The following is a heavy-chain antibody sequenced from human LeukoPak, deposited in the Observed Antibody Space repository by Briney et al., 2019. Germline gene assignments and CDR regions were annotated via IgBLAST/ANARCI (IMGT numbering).Heavy chain of an antibody. V-gene: IGHV4-31*03. D-gene: IGHD1-26*01. Sequence: SETLSLTCTVSGGSISSGGYYWRWIRQHPGKGLEWIGYIYYSGSTYYNPSLKSRVTISVDTSKNQLSLKLSSVTAADTAVYYCARGIFISRSYRYYFDYWGQGTLVTVSS. J-gene: IGHJ4*02. CDR1: GGSISSGGYY. CDR2: IYYSGST. CDR3: ARGIFISRSYRYYFDY.